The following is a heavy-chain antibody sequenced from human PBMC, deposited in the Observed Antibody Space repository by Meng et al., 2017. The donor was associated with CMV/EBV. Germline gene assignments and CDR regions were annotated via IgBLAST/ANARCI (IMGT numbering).Heavy chain of an antibody. CDR1: ACSISTSGVG. D-gene: IGHD7-27*01. J-gene: IGHJ5*01. V-gene: IGHV2-5*05. CDR2: IYWDDDT. CDR3: AHGVLGRGRNWFDY. Sequence: QITLKEHGPARVNHTPTFMLTCTFSACSISTSGVGVGWIRQPPGEALEWLALIYWDDDTRYAPTLKSRLTITKDTSKNQVDLKMTNMDPEDTATYYCAHGVLGRGRNWFDYWGQGTLVTVSS.